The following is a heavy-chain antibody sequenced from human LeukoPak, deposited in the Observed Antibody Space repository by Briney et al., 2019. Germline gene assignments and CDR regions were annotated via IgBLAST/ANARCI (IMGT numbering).Heavy chain of an antibody. J-gene: IGHJ4*02. CDR2: IYTSGST. D-gene: IGHD6-13*01. CDR1: GASISSYY. V-gene: IGHV4-4*07. Sequence: SETLSLTCTVSGASISSYYWSWIRQPAGKGLEWIGRIYTSGSTNYNPSLKSRVTMSVDTSKNQFSLKLSSVTAADTAVYYCARDLWGSSSGEFDYWGQGTLVTVSS. CDR3: ARDLWGSSSGEFDY.